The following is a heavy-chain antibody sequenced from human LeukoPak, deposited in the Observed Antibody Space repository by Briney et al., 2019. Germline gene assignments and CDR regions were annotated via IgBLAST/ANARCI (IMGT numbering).Heavy chain of an antibody. D-gene: IGHD2-2*02. V-gene: IGHV1-3*01. CDR2: INAGNGNT. Sequence: ASVKVSCKASGYTFTSYGISWVRQAPGQRLEWMGWINAGNGNTKYSQKFQGRVTITRDTSASTAYMELSSLRSEDTAVYYCAKDIVVVPAAIFGGMDVWGQGTTVTVSS. J-gene: IGHJ6*02. CDR1: GYTFTSYG. CDR3: AKDIVVVPAAIFGGMDV.